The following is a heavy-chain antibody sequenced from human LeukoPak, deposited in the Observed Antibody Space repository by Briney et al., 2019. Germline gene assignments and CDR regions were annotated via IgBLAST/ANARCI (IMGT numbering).Heavy chain of an antibody. CDR1: GFTFSSYS. D-gene: IGHD5-12*01. CDR3: ATSIVATEIDY. CDR2: ISSSSSSYI. Sequence: PGGSLRLSCAASGFTFSSYSMNWVRQAPGKGLEWVSSISSSSSSYIYYADSVKGRFTISRDNAKNSLYLQMNSLRAEDTAVYYCATSIVATEIDYWGQGTLVTVSS. J-gene: IGHJ4*02. V-gene: IGHV3-21*01.